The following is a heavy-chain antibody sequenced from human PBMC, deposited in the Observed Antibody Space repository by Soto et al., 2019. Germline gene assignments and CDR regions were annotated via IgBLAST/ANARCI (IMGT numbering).Heavy chain of an antibody. V-gene: IGHV3-23*01. CDR2: IKRSGGGT. D-gene: IGHD6-13*01. Sequence: GGSLRLSCAASGFTFSSYWMSWVRQAPGKGLEWVSAIKRSGGGTYYADSVKGRFTFSRDNSKNTLYLQMNSLRAEDTAVYYCAKGSGSSWYSSWGQGTLVTVSS. CDR1: GFTFSSYW. CDR3: AKGSGSSWYSS. J-gene: IGHJ4*02.